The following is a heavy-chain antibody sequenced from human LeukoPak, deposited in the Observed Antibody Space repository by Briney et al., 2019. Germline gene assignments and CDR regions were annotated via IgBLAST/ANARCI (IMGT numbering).Heavy chain of an antibody. D-gene: IGHD2-2*01. CDR3: ARVSNTRAYYYYMDV. CDR2: IYYSGTT. Sequence: SETLSLTCTVSGGSINSNYWSWIRQPPGKGLEWIGYIYYSGTTNYNPSLRSRVTISVDTSKNQVSLKLSSVTAADTAVYYCARVSNTRAYYYYMDVWGKGTTVTISS. CDR1: GGSINSNY. J-gene: IGHJ6*03. V-gene: IGHV4-59*01.